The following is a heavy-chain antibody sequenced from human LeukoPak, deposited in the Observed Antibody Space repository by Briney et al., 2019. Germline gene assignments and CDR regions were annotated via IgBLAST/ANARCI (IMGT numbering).Heavy chain of an antibody. V-gene: IGHV4-4*02. Sequence: SETLSLTCDVSGGSISRTNWWSWVRESPGQGLEWIGEISLSGRTNYNPSLQSRVTMSLDESKNQLSLKLSSVTAADTAVYYCARHHRSGYYEVDYWGQGTLVTVSS. D-gene: IGHD6-25*01. CDR1: GGSISRTNW. J-gene: IGHJ4*02. CDR3: ARHHRSGYYEVDY. CDR2: ISLSGRT.